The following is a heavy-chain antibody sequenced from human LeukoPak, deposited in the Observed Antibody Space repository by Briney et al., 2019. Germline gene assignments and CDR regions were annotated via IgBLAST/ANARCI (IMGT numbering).Heavy chain of an antibody. V-gene: IGHV2-70*11. Sequence: SGPTLVNPTQTLTLTCTFSGFSLSTSGMCVSWIRQPPGKALEWLARIDWDDDKYYSTSLKTRLTISKDTSKNHMVLTMTNMDPVDTATYFCARTVLATPGILVYYFDYWGQGTLVTVSS. CDR2: IDWDDDK. J-gene: IGHJ4*02. D-gene: IGHD6-13*01. CDR1: GFSLSTSGMC. CDR3: ARTVLATPGILVYYFDY.